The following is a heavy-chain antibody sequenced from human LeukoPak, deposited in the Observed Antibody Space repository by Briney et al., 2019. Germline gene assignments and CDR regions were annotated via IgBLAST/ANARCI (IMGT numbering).Heavy chain of an antibody. CDR1: GFTVSSNY. J-gene: IGHJ4*02. CDR2: INHSGST. CDR3: ARGGPFRYYGSGSYLMGPYFDY. Sequence: GSLRLSCAASGFTVSSNYMSWIHQPPGKGLEWIGEINHSGSTNYNPSLKSRVTISVDTSKNQFSLKLSSVTAADTAVYYCARGGPFRYYGSGSYLMGPYFDYWGQGTLVTVSS. V-gene: IGHV4-34*01. D-gene: IGHD3-10*01.